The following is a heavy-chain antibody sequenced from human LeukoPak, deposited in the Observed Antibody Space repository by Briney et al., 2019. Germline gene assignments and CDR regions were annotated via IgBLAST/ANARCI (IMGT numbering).Heavy chain of an antibody. CDR3: ARHSYGSQFDY. J-gene: IGHJ4*02. CDR1: GGSISNYY. CDR2: IYYSGST. V-gene: IGHV4-59*08. Sequence: KATETLSLTCTVSGGSISNYYWSWLRQLPGKRLEWIGYIYYSGSTNYNPSLKSRVTISVDTSKNQFSLKLSSVTAADTAVYYCARHSYGSQFDYWGQETLVTVSS. D-gene: IGHD5-18*01.